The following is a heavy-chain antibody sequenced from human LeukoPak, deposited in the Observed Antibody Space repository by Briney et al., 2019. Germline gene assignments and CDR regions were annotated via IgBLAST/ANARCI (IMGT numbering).Heavy chain of an antibody. CDR3: ASLPNYGDYHFDP. D-gene: IGHD4-17*01. CDR1: GYTFTSYG. J-gene: IGHJ5*02. V-gene: IGHV1-18*01. CDR2: ISAYNGST. Sequence: ASVKVSCKASGYTFTSYGISWVRQAPGQGLEWMGWISAYNGSTNYAQKLQGRVTMTTDTSTSTAYMELRSLRSDDTAVYYCASLPNYGDYHFDPWGQGTLVTVSS.